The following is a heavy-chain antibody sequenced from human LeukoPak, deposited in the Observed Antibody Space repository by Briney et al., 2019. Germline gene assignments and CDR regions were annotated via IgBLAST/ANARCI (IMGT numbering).Heavy chain of an antibody. Sequence: PGGSLRLSCVASGFTFSVYWMSWVRQAPGKGLEWVANIRQDGGEKWYMDSVKGRFTISRDNANNPLYLKLDNLRAEDSGIYYCARDRGADRFDYWGQGTQVTVSS. CDR1: GFTFSVYW. D-gene: IGHD3-10*01. CDR2: IRQDGGEK. J-gene: IGHJ4*02. V-gene: IGHV3-7*03. CDR3: ARDRGADRFDY.